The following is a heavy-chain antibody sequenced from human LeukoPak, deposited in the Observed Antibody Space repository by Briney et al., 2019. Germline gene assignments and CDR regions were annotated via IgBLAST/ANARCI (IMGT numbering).Heavy chain of an antibody. CDR1: GGSVSGYY. D-gene: IGHD3-3*01. Sequence: SETLSLTCAVYGGSVSGYYWSWIRQPPGKGLEWIGEINHSGSTNYNPSLKSRVTISVDTSKNQFSLKLSSVTAADTAVYYCARGRRAGFWSGYSPFDYWGQGTLVTVSS. J-gene: IGHJ4*02. CDR2: INHSGST. CDR3: ARGRRAGFWSGYSPFDY. V-gene: IGHV4-34*01.